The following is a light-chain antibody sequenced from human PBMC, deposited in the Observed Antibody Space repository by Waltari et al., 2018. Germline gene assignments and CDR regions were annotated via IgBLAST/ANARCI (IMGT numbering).Light chain of an antibody. CDR2: GAS. Sequence: EIVLTQSPATLSVSPGERATLSCSASQSVSSNLAWYQQKPGQAPRILINGASTRATGIPARFSGSGSGTEFTLTISSLQSEDFAVYYCQQYNNWPPVTFGPGTKVDIK. J-gene: IGKJ3*01. CDR1: QSVSSN. CDR3: QQYNNWPPVT. V-gene: IGKV3-15*01.